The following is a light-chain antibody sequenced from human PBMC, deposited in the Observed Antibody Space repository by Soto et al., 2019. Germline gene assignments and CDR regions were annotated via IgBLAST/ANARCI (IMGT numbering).Light chain of an antibody. CDR3: QQYGSSSWT. Sequence: EIVLTQSPGTLSLSPVERATLSFRASQSVSSTYLAWYQQQPGQAPRLLIYGASNRATGIPDRFSGSGSGTDFTLTISRLEPEDFAVYYCQQYGSSSWTCGQGTKGDIK. J-gene: IGKJ1*01. CDR2: GAS. CDR1: QSVSSTY. V-gene: IGKV3-20*01.